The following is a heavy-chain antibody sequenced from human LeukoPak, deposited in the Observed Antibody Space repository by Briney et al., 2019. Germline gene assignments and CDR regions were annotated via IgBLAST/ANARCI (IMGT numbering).Heavy chain of an antibody. D-gene: IGHD6-19*01. Sequence: ASVKVSCKASGYTFTSYYMHWVRQAPGQGLEWMGIINPSGGSTSYAQKFQGRVTMTRDTSTSTVYMELNSLRSEDTAVCYCARVDSSGWYYFDYWGQGTLVTVSS. CDR3: ARVDSSGWYYFDY. CDR2: INPSGGST. V-gene: IGHV1-46*01. J-gene: IGHJ4*02. CDR1: GYTFTSYY.